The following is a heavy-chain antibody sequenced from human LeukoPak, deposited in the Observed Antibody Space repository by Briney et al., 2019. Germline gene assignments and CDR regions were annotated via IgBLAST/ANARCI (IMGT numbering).Heavy chain of an antibody. CDR3: GRGDTTMMNWSDP. V-gene: IGHV1-2*02. CDR1: GYRFIGYH. Sequence: ASVKVSCKASGYRFIGYHMHWVRQAPGQGLEWMGWINPNTGATNYAQKFQGRVTMTRDTSISTVYMELSRLRSDDTAVFYCGRGDTTMMNWSDPWGQGTLVTVSS. CDR2: INPNTGAT. D-gene: IGHD5-18*01. J-gene: IGHJ5*02.